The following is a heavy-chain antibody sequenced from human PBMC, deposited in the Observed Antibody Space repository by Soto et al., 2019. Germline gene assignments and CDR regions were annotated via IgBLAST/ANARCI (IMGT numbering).Heavy chain of an antibody. CDR1: GGSVSGGSYY. CDR2: IYYSGST. V-gene: IGHV4-61*01. Sequence: QVQLQESGPGLVKPSETLSLTCTVSGGSVSGGSYYWSWIRQPPGKALECIGYIYYSGSTNYNPSLPRRVSISIDRSENQFSLQLTSVAAADTAVYYCARQVWFGEADYWGQGTLVTVSS. CDR3: ARQVWFGEADY. J-gene: IGHJ4*02. D-gene: IGHD3-10*01.